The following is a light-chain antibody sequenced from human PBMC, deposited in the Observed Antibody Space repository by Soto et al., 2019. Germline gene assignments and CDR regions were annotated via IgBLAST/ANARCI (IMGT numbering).Light chain of an antibody. CDR2: EVS. J-gene: IGLJ2*01. CDR1: SSDISGYNY. V-gene: IGLV2-14*01. CDR3: SSYATSTLGV. Sequence: QSALTQPASVSGSPGQSITISCTGTSSDISGYNYVSWYQQHPGKAPKLMIYEVSNRPSGVSNRFSGSKSGNTASLTISGLQAEDEADYYCSSYATSTLGVFGGGTKLTVL.